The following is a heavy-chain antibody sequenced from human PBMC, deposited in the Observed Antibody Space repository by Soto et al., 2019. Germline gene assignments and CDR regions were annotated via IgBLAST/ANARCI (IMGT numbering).Heavy chain of an antibody. CDR1: GGSIGYYY. V-gene: IGHV4-59*01. Sequence: SETLSLTCSISGGSIGYYYWSWIRQPPGKGLEWIGYIYYSGSTTYNPSLKSRVTISVDTSKNKFFLNLSSVTAADTAVYYCARCYGSGSYYNGLFDHWGQGTLVTVS. D-gene: IGHD3-10*01. CDR2: IYYSGST. CDR3: ARCYGSGSYYNGLFDH. J-gene: IGHJ4*02.